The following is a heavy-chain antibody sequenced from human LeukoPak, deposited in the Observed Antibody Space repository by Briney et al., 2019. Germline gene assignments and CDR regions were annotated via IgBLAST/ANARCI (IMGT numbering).Heavy chain of an antibody. CDR1: GFTFTRYG. CDR2: IKQDVSEK. CDR3: VRTRGGGNYGSSSRYYFDY. V-gene: IGHV3-7*01. Sequence: PGGSVRLSCAASGFTFTRYGMTWVRQAPGKGLECVANIKQDVSEKHYVDSVKGRFTISRDNAKNSLYLQMNSLRAEDTAVYYCVRTRGGGNYGSSSRYYFDYWGQGTLATVSS. J-gene: IGHJ4*02. D-gene: IGHD3-10*01.